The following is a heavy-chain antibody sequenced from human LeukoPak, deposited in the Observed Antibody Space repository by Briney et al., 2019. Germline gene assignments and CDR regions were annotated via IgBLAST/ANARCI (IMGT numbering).Heavy chain of an antibody. D-gene: IGHD1-26*01. Sequence: ASLTVSSKASGYTFTIYAIIWVRQAPGQGLEWMGWISANNGNTNYAQKLQGRVTMTTDTSTSTAYMELRTLTSDDTAVYYCARQIVGATNWFDPWGQGTLVTVSS. V-gene: IGHV1-18*01. CDR1: GYTFTIYA. CDR3: ARQIVGATNWFDP. CDR2: ISANNGNT. J-gene: IGHJ5*02.